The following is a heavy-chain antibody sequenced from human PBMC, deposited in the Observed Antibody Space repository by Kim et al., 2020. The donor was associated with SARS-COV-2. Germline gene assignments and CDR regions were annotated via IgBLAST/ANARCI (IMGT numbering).Heavy chain of an antibody. J-gene: IGHJ4*02. CDR2: IIPIFGTA. V-gene: IGHV1-69*13. Sequence: SVKVSCKASGGTFSSYAISWVRQAPGQGLEWMGGIIPIFGTANYAQKFQGRVTITADESTSTAYMELSSLRSEDTAVYYCARDNRIPSSSSWYYWGQGTLVTVSS. CDR1: GGTFSSYA. D-gene: IGHD6-13*01. CDR3: ARDNRIPSSSSWYY.